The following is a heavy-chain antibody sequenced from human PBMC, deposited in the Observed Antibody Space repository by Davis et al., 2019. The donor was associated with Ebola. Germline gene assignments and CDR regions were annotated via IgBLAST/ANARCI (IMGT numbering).Heavy chain of an antibody. V-gene: IGHV5-51*01. J-gene: IGHJ3*02. CDR3: ATLRRTITGMDDGFDI. D-gene: IGHD1-20*01. Sequence: PGGSLRLSCKDSGSSFSTHWIGWVRQMPGKGLEWMGIIYTGDSDTRYSPSFRGQVTISADKSIKTAFLQWSSLKASDTAMYYCATLRRTITGMDDGFDIWGQGTMVTVSS. CDR2: IYTGDSDT. CDR1: GSSFSTHW.